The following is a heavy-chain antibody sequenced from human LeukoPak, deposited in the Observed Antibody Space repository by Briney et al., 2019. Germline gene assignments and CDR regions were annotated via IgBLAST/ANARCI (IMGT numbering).Heavy chain of an antibody. CDR2: IYYNGAT. J-gene: IGHJ4*02. CDR3: ARRTVTNGWFRIDY. Sequence: SETLSLTCTVSGGSISTYYWSWIRQPPGKGLEWIGYIYYNGATDYNPSLKSRVTISVDTSKNEFSLKLSSVTAADTALYYCARRTVTNGWFRIDYWGQGTLVTVSS. D-gene: IGHD6-19*01. V-gene: IGHV4-59*08. CDR1: GGSISTYY.